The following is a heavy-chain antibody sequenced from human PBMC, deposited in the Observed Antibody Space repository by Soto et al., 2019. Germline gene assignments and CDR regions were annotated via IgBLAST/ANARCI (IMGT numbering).Heavy chain of an antibody. V-gene: IGHV3-9*01. Sequence: PGGSLRLSCAASGFTFDDYAMHWVRQAPGKGLEWVSGISWNSGSIGYADSVKGRFTISRDNAKNSLYLQMNSLRAEGTALYYCAKDEGGFDYWGQGTLVTVS. J-gene: IGHJ4*02. CDR3: AKDEGGFDY. CDR1: GFTFDDYA. CDR2: ISWNSGSI. D-gene: IGHD3-16*01.